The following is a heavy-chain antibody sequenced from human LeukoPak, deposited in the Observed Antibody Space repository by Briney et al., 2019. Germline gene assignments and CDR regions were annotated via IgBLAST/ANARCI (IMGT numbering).Heavy chain of an antibody. V-gene: IGHV4-39*07. D-gene: IGHD5-18*01. J-gene: IGHJ4*02. CDR1: GGSISSSSYY. CDR3: ARTGRGYSYGLLTFDY. Sequence: SETLSLTCTVSGGSISSSSYYWGWIRQPPGKGLEWIGSIYYSGSTYYNPSLKSRVTISVDTSKNQFSLKLSSVTAADTAVYYCARTGRGYSYGLLTFDYWGQGTLVTVSS. CDR2: IYYSGST.